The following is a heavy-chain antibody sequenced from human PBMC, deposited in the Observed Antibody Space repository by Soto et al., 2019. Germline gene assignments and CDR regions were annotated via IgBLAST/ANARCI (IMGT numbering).Heavy chain of an antibody. V-gene: IGHV4-39*01. Sequence: SETLSLTCTVSGGSISSSSYYWGWIRQPPGKGLEWIGSIYYSGSTYYNPSLKSRVTISVDTSKNQFSLKLSSVTAADTAVYYCARRLDYIWGYQAYFDYWGQGTLVTVSS. CDR2: IYYSGST. CDR1: GGSISSSSYY. CDR3: ARRLDYIWGYQAYFDY. J-gene: IGHJ4*02. D-gene: IGHD3-16*01.